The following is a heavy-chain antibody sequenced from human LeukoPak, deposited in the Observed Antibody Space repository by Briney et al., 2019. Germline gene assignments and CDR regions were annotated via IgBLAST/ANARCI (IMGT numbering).Heavy chain of an antibody. CDR3: TRDWRNLGYDY. Sequence: QPGGSLRLSCAASGFTLSAYWMHWVRQAPGKGLMWVSRIEGDGNRITYADSVKGRFTISRDNAKNTLYPQMNSLRAEDTAVYYCTRDWRNLGYDYWGQGTLVTVSS. CDR2: IEGDGNRI. CDR1: GFTLSAYW. D-gene: IGHD5-12*01. J-gene: IGHJ4*02. V-gene: IGHV3-74*01.